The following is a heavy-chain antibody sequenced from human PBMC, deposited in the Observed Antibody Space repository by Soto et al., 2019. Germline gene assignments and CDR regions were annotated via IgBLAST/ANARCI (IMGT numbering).Heavy chain of an antibody. CDR2: ISGSGGST. J-gene: IGHJ4*02. Sequence: GGSLRLSCAASGFTFSSYAMSWVRQAPGKGLEWVSAISGSGGSTYYADSVKGRFTISRDNSKNTLYLQMNSLRAEDTAVYYCAKSWDGWLRLYYFDYWGQGTLVTVSS. CDR3: AKSWDGWLRLYYFDY. V-gene: IGHV3-23*01. D-gene: IGHD5-12*01. CDR1: GFTFSSYA.